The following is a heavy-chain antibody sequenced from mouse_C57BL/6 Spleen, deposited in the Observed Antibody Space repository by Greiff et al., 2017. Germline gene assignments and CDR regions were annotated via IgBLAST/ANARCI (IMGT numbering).Heavy chain of an antibody. CDR1: GYTFTSYG. Sequence: QVQLQQSGAELARPGASVKLSCKASGYTFTSYGISWVKQRTGQGLEWIGEIYPRSGNTYYNEKFKGKATLTADKSSSTAYMGIRSLTSEDSAVYFCARSNQSYAMDYWGQGTSVTVSS. CDR3: ARSNQSYAMDY. V-gene: IGHV1-81*01. J-gene: IGHJ4*01. CDR2: IYPRSGNT.